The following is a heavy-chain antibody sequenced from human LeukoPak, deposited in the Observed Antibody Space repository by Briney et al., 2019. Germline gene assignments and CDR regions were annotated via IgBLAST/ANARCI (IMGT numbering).Heavy chain of an antibody. CDR2: INPNSGGT. CDR1: GYTFTGYY. V-gene: IGHV1-2*04. D-gene: IGHD3-10*01. Sequence: ASVKVSCKASGYTFTGYYMHWVRQAPGQGLEWMGWINPNSGGTNYAQKFQGWVTMTRDTSISTAYMELSRLRSDDTALYYCAREEERFASWGYFKYWGQGALVTVSS. CDR3: AREEERFASWGYFKY. J-gene: IGHJ4*02.